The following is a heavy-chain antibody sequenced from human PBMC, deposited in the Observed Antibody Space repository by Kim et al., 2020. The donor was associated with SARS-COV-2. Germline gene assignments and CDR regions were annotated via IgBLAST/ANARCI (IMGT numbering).Heavy chain of an antibody. CDR3: ATERGIYGSGSYGLFDY. J-gene: IGHJ4*02. CDR1: GYTFTGYY. CDR2: INPNSGGT. Sequence: ASVKVSCKASGYTFTGYYMHWVRQAPGQGLEWMGWINPNSGGTNYAQKFQGRVTMTRDTSNSTAYMELSRLRSDDTAVYYCATERGIYGSGSYGLFDYWGQGTLVTASS. V-gene: IGHV1-2*02. D-gene: IGHD3-10*01.